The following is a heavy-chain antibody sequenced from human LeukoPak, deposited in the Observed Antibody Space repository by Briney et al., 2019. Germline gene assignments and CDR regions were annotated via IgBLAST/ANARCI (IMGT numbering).Heavy chain of an antibody. J-gene: IGHJ4*02. CDR3: ARRYYDSRLDY. CDR2: IYYSGST. Sequence: SETLSLTCTVSGGSISSSSCSWGWIRQPPGKGLEWIGSIYYSGSTYYNPSLKSRVTISVDTSKNQFSVKLSSVTAADTAVYYCARRYYDSRLDYWGQGTLVTVSS. D-gene: IGHD3-22*01. V-gene: IGHV4-39*01. CDR1: GGSISSSSCS.